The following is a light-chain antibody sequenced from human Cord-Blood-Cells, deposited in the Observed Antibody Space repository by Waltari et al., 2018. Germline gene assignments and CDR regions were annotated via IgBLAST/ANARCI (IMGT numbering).Light chain of an antibody. J-gene: IGKJ4*01. CDR2: WAS. CDR1: RSVLYSSNNKNY. CDR3: QQYYSTPLT. Sequence: DVVLTQSLDCLAVGGGEGATNNCKAGRSVLYSSNNKNYLAWYQQKTGQPPKLLIYWASTRESGVPDRFSGSGSGTDFTLTISSLQAEDVAVYYCQQYYSTPLTFGGGTKVEIK. V-gene: IGKV4-1*01.